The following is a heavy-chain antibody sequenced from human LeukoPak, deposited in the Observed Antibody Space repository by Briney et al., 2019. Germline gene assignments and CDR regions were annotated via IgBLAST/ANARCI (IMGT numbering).Heavy chain of an antibody. J-gene: IGHJ5*02. Sequence: PGGSLRLSRAASGFTFSSFSMNWVRQAPGKGLEWLSYISGSSSIVYYGDSVKGRFIISRDNAKNSLYLQMNSLRDEATAVYYCARDPSVAATGWGRWFDHWGLGTLVTVSS. CDR3: ARDPSVAATGWGRWFDH. CDR2: ISGSSSIV. D-gene: IGHD6-13*01. CDR1: GFTFSSFS. V-gene: IGHV3-48*02.